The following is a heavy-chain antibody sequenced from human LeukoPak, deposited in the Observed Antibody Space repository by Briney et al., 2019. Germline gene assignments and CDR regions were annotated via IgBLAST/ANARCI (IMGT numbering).Heavy chain of an antibody. D-gene: IGHD3-10*01. CDR1: GFTFSSYW. J-gene: IGHJ4*02. CDR2: INSDGSST. Sequence: GGSLRLSCAASGFTFSSYWMHWVRQAPGKGLVWVSRINSDGSSTSYADSVKGRFTISRDNAKNTLYLQMNSLRAEDTAVYYCASRIYYSTECYWGQGTLVTVSS. V-gene: IGHV3-74*01. CDR3: ASRIYYSTECY.